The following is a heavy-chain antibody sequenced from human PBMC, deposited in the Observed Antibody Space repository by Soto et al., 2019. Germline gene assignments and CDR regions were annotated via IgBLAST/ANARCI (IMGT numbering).Heavy chain of an antibody. CDR2: IYPGDSDT. CDR3: ARRPSSSWYYYYGMDV. D-gene: IGHD6-13*01. CDR1: GYSFTSYW. Sequence: PGESLRISCKGSGYSFTSYWSGWVRQLPGKGLEWMGIIYPGDSDTRYSPSFQGQVTISADKSISTAYLQWSSLKASDTAMYYCARRPSSSWYYYYGMDVWGQGTTVTVSS. J-gene: IGHJ6*02. V-gene: IGHV5-51*01.